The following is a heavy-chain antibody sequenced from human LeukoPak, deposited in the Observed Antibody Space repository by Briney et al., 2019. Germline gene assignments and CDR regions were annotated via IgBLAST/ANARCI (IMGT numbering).Heavy chain of an antibody. J-gene: IGHJ5*02. V-gene: IGHV3-23*01. CDR3: TKDPNGDYVGAFDP. Sequence: GSLRLSCAASGFSFSSFAMTWVRQAPGKGLEWASSITGGHYPTYNTDSVKGRFTISRDNSKNTLYLQMNSLRADDTAVYYCTKDPNGDYVGAFDPWGQGTLVTVSS. CDR2: ITGGHYPT. CDR1: GFSFSSFA. D-gene: IGHD4-17*01.